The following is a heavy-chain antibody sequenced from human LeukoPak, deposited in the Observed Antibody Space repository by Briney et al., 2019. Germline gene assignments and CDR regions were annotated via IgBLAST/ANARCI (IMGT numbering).Heavy chain of an antibody. CDR1: GGSISSGGDY. Sequence: SETLSLTCTVSGGSISSGGDYWSWIRQHPGKGLEWIGYISYSGTTYYNPSLKSRITISLDTSKNQFSLELSSVTAADTAVYYCARSYDTNFDYWGQGTLVTVSS. CDR3: ARSYDTNFDY. V-gene: IGHV4-31*03. CDR2: ISYSGTT. D-gene: IGHD3-3*01. J-gene: IGHJ4*02.